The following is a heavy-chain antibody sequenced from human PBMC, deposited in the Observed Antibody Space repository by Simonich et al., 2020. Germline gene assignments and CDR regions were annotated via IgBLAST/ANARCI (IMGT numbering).Heavy chain of an antibody. Sequence: EVQLVESGGGLVKPGGSLRLSCAASGFTFSSYSMNCVRQAPGKGLEWVSSISSRSSYIYYADSVKGRFTISRDNAKNSLYLQMNSLRAEDTAVYYCARDVDTAMVFDYWGQGTLVTVSS. J-gene: IGHJ4*02. CDR1: GFTFSSYS. D-gene: IGHD5-18*01. CDR2: ISSRSSYI. CDR3: ARDVDTAMVFDY. V-gene: IGHV3-21*01.